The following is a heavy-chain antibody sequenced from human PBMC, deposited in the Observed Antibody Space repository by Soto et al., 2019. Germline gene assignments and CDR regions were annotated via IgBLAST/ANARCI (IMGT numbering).Heavy chain of an antibody. J-gene: IGHJ4*02. D-gene: IGHD3-3*01. CDR1: GYTLTELS. CDR3: ATALRFLEWLFRYPPRPPSFDY. CDR2: FDPEDGET. Sequence: QVQLVQSGAEVKKPGASVKVSCKVSGYTLTELSMHWVRQAPGKGLEWMGGFDPEDGETIYAQKFQGRITMTEDTSTDTAYMELSSLRSEDTAVYYCATALRFLEWLFRYPPRPPSFDYWGQGTLVTVSS. V-gene: IGHV1-24*01.